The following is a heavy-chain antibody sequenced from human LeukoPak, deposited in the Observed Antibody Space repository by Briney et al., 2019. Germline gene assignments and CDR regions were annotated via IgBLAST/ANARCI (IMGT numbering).Heavy chain of an antibody. CDR2: ISGSGGTT. J-gene: IGHJ4*02. CDR3: ARDGKAYYYDSSGYYFGY. D-gene: IGHD3-22*01. Sequence: ISGSGGTTYYADSVKGRFTISRDSSKNTLYLQMNSLRAEDTAVYYCARDGKAYYYDSSGYYFGYWGQGTLVTVSS. V-gene: IGHV3-23*01.